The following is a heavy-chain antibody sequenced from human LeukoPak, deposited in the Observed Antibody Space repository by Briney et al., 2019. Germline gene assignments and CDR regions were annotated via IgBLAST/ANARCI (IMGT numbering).Heavy chain of an antibody. D-gene: IGHD3-22*01. CDR2: ISYDGSNK. CDR1: GFTFSSYG. J-gene: IGHJ4*02. Sequence: GGSLRLSCAASGFTFSSYGMHWVRQAPGKGLEWVAVISYDGSNKYYADSVKGRFTISRDNSKNTLYLQMNSLRAEDTAVYYCARAGRGAGYYYDSSGYFAYFDYWGQGTLVTVSS. CDR3: ARAGRGAGYYYDSSGYFAYFDY. V-gene: IGHV3-30*03.